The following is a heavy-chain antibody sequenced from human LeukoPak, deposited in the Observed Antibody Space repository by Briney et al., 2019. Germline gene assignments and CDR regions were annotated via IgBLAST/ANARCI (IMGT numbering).Heavy chain of an antibody. Sequence: PGGSLRLSCAASGFTFSSYEMNWVRQAPGKGLEWVSYISSSGSTIYYADSVKGRFTISRDNAKNSLYLQMNSLRAEDTAVYYCASPSLSYYFDYWGQGTLVTVSS. CDR3: ASPSLSYYFDY. CDR1: GFTFSSYE. J-gene: IGHJ4*02. V-gene: IGHV3-48*03. CDR2: ISSSGSTI.